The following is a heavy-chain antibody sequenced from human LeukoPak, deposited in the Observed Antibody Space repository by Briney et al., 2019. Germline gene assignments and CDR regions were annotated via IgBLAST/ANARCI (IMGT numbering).Heavy chain of an antibody. CDR2: INPNSGGT. V-gene: IGHV1-2*02. CDR3: ARGPHDYGDY. J-gene: IGHJ4*02. CDR1: GYTFGGYY. Sequence: GASEKVSCKASGYTFGGYYIHWVRQAPGQGLEWMGWINPNSGGTIYAQKFQGRVTMTRDTSISTAYMDLSRLRSDDTAVYYCARGPHDYGDYWGQGTLVTVSS.